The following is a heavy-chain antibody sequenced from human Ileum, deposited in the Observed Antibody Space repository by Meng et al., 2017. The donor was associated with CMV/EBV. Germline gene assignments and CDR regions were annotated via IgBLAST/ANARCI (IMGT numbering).Heavy chain of an antibody. CDR3: ARGSSSWGEARRLLGV. CDR1: GYTFTGYY. J-gene: IGHJ6*02. CDR2: IKARNGDT. Sequence: ASVKVSCKASGYTFTGYYMHWVRQAPGQGLEWMGWIKARNGDTNYAQKFQGRVTMTSDTSIGTAYMELSRLRSDDTAVYYCARGSSSWGEARRLLGVWGQGTTVTVSS. V-gene: IGHV1-2*02. D-gene: IGHD6-13*01.